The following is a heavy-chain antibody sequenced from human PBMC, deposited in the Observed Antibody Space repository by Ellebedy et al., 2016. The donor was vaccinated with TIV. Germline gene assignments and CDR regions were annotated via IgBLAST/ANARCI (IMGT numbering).Heavy chain of an antibody. V-gene: IGHV3-21*04. CDR3: VKGTRKSVTTSLDY. Sequence: PGGSLRLSCAASGFVFSSYTMNWVRQAPGKGLEWVSFISDTSIYYADAVEGRFTISRDNGKDSLYLQMNSLRPEDTAFYYCVKGTRKSVTTSLDYWGQGTLVTVSS. CDR1: GFVFSSYT. CDR2: ISDTSI. D-gene: IGHD4-17*01. J-gene: IGHJ4*02.